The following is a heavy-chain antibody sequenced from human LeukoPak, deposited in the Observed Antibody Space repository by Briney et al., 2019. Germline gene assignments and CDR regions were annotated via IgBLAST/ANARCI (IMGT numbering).Heavy chain of an antibody. D-gene: IGHD2-15*01. CDR3: ARGQDPAYALDI. J-gene: IGHJ3*02. CDR1: GVTFSSYT. Sequence: PGGSLRLSCAASGVTFSSYTMNWVRQAPGQGLEGVSSIISSSSHIYYADSVKGRFTISRDNAKNSLYLQMNSLRAEDTAVYYCARGQDPAYALDIWGQGTMVTVSS. V-gene: IGHV3-21*01. CDR2: IISSSSHI.